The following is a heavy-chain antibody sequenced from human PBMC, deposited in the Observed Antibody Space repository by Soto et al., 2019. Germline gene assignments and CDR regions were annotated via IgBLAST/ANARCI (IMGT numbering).Heavy chain of an antibody. J-gene: IGHJ4*02. CDR1: GFTFIDYY. D-gene: IGHD3-22*01. CDR3: PRFQRASPGYYDSSVPYYSDY. CDR2: ISSSSSYT. V-gene: IGHV3-11*06. Sequence: GGALRLSCAASGFTFIDYYMSWIRQAPGKGLEWVSYISSSSSYTNYADSVKGRFTISRDNAKNSLDLQMNILRAEDTAVYYCPRFQRASPGYYDSSVPYYSDYWGQGTLVPASS.